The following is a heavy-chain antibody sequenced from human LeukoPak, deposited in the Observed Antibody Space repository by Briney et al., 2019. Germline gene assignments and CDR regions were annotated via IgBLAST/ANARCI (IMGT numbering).Heavy chain of an antibody. V-gene: IGHV3-23*01. CDR3: AKDRNVDIVATRNYYFDY. D-gene: IGHD5-12*01. Sequence: PGGSLRLSCAASGFTFSSYAMSWVRQAPGKGLEWVSAISGSGGSTYYADSVKGRFTISRDNSKNTLYLQMNSLRAEDTAVYYCAKDRNVDIVATRNYYFDYWGQGTLVTVSS. J-gene: IGHJ4*02. CDR2: ISGSGGST. CDR1: GFTFSSYA.